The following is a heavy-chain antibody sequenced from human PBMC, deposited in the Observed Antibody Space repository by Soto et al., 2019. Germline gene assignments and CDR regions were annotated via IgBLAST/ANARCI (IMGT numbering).Heavy chain of an antibody. V-gene: IGHV3-30-3*01. CDR2: ISYDGSNK. Sequence: GGSLRLSCAASGFTFSSYAMHWVRQAPGKGLEWVAAISYDGSNKYYADSEKGRFTISRDNSKNTLYLQMNSLRAEDTAVYYCARCSSSYGDYPSYAMDVPGQGTTVTVSS. CDR1: GFTFSSYA. J-gene: IGHJ6*02. CDR3: ARCSSSYGDYPSYAMDV. D-gene: IGHD6-6*01.